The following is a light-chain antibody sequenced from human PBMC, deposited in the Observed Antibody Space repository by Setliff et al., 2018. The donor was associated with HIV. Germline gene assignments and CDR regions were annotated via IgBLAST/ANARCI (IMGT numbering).Light chain of an antibody. Sequence: QSALAQPASVSGSPGQSITISCTGTSSDVGGYNYVSWYQQHPGKAPKLMIYDVSNLPSGISNRFSGSKSGNTASLTISGLQAKDEADYYCSSYTISSTLVVFGGGTKVTVL. CDR1: SSDVGGYNY. CDR2: DVS. J-gene: IGLJ2*01. V-gene: IGLV2-14*03. CDR3: SSYTISSTLVV.